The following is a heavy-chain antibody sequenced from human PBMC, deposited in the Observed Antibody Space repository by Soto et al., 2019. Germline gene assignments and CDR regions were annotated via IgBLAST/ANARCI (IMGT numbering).Heavy chain of an antibody. J-gene: IGHJ5*02. CDR2: VSHDGGDN. V-gene: IGHV3-30*03. CDR1: GFLFSGYG. CDR3: AKLVGGVKASGRTGHWIDP. D-gene: IGHD1-1*01. Sequence: GGSLRLSCAASGFLFSGYGMHWIRQAPGKGLESVAVVSHDGGDNHYGDSVMGRCTVSRENSKNTLFLQIDRVTVCDHGEEQFAKLVGGVKASGRTGHWIDPWGQGTLVTVSS.